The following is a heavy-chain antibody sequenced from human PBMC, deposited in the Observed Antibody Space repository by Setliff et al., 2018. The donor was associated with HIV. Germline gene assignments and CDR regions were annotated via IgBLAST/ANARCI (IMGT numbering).Heavy chain of an antibody. V-gene: IGHV4-38-2*02. D-gene: IGHD1-26*01. CDR3: AAATTLDY. Sequence: SETLSLTCTVSGYSISSGFYWGWIRQPPGKGLEWIGSVYHSGRTYYNPSLNSRVTISLDTSKNQFFLRLSSVTAADTAVYYCAAATTLDYWGQGTLVTVSS. CDR2: VYHSGRT. CDR1: GYSISSGFY. J-gene: IGHJ4*02.